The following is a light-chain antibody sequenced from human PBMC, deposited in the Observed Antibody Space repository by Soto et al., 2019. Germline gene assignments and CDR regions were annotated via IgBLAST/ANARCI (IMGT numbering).Light chain of an antibody. V-gene: IGKV3D-15*02. CDR3: QQYGSSPT. CDR2: DAS. J-gene: IGKJ1*01. CDR1: QSVSSN. Sequence: EIVMTQSPATLSVSPGERATLSCRASQSVSSNLAWYQQKPGQAPRLLIYDASNRATGIPARFGGSGSGTDFTLTISSLEPEDFAVYYCQQYGSSPTFGQGTKVDIK.